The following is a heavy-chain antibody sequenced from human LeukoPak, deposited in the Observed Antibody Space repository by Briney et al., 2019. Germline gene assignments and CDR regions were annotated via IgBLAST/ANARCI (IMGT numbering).Heavy chain of an antibody. CDR2: ISYDGSNK. V-gene: IGHV3-30*04. Sequence: SLRLSCAASGFTFSSYAMHWVRQAPGKGLEWVAVISYDGSNKYYADSVKGRFTISRDNSKNTLYLQMNSLRAEDTAVYYCARDITMVRGVIGAYYYYGMDVWGKGTTATVSS. CDR3: ARDITMVRGVIGAYYYYGMDV. J-gene: IGHJ6*04. CDR1: GFTFSSYA. D-gene: IGHD3-10*01.